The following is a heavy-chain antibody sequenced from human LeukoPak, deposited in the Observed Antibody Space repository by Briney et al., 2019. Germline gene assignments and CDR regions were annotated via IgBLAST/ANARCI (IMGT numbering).Heavy chain of an antibody. CDR1: GGSISSYC. J-gene: IGHJ3*02. V-gene: IGHV4-59*12. CDR2: IYYSGST. D-gene: IGHD3-16*01. CDR3: ARGGTGGVFITDAFDI. Sequence: SSETLSLTCTVSGGSISSYCWSWIRQPPGKGLEWIGYIYYSGSTNYNPSLKSRVTISVDTSQNHFSLKLNSVTAADTAVYYCARGGTGGVFITDAFDIWGQGTMVTVSS.